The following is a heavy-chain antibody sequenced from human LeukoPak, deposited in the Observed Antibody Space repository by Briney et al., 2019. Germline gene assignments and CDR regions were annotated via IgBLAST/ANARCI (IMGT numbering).Heavy chain of an antibody. J-gene: IGHJ4*02. V-gene: IGHV1-18*01. Sequence: ASVKVSCKASGYTFTSYGISWVRQAPGQGLEWMGWISAYNGNTNYAQKLQGRVTMTTDTSTSTAHMELRSLGSDDTAVYYCARDSPLIVGATPIDYWGQGTLVTVSS. CDR1: GYTFTSYG. D-gene: IGHD1-26*01. CDR2: ISAYNGNT. CDR3: ARDSPLIVGATPIDY.